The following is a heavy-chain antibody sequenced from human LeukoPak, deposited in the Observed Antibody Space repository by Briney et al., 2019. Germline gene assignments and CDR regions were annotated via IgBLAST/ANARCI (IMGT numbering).Heavy chain of an antibody. CDR2: ISYDGGDK. V-gene: IGHV3-30*03. Sequence: TGGSLRLSCAASGFTFSNAWMSWVRQAPGKGLEWVAVISYDGGDKYHADSVKGRFTISRDNAKNSLYLQMNSLRAEDTAVYYCARGDEPDLYCSSTSCYIDYWGQGTLVTVSS. CDR1: GFTFSNAW. J-gene: IGHJ4*02. CDR3: ARGDEPDLYCSSTSCYIDY. D-gene: IGHD2-2*02.